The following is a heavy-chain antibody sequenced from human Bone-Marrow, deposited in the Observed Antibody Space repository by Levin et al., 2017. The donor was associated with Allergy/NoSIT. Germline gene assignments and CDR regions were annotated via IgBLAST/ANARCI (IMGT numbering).Heavy chain of an antibody. CDR1: GFNFNDFW. CDR2: IKGDSTEI. V-gene: IGHV3-7*03. CDR3: VRGAGPVEY. Sequence: HAGGSLRLSCATSGFNFNDFWMTWVRQAPEKGLEWLANIKGDSTEIHYVDSVKGRFTISRDNAKNSLFLQMDSLRVDDTAGYYCVRGAGPVEYWGQGTLVTVSS. J-gene: IGHJ4*02.